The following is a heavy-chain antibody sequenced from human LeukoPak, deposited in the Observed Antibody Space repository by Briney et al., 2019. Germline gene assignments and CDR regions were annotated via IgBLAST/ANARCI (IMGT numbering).Heavy chain of an antibody. V-gene: IGHV4-39*07. CDR1: GGSISSSCCS. CDR3: ARLTGTYYYSYIDV. D-gene: IGHD1-7*01. J-gene: IGHJ6*03. CDR2: AHYSGST. Sequence: PSETLSLTCTVSGGSISSSCCSWGWIRQPPGKGLEWIGSAHYSGSTYYNPSLKSRVTISVDTSKNQFSLKLSSVTAADTAVYYCARLTGTYYYSYIDVWGKGTTVTVSS.